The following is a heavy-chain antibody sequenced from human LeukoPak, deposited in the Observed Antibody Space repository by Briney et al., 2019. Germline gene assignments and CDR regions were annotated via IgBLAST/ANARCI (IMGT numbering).Heavy chain of an antibody. Sequence: SQTLSLTCVVSGGSLSGVFSSDVWPWIPQPPGRGLEWIGEINRRGSTNYNPSLKSRVTMSVDTSKNDLSLELTSLTAADTAVYYCARSYYGSGSYYNWFDPWGQGTLVTVSS. J-gene: IGHJ5*02. D-gene: IGHD3-10*01. CDR1: GGSLSGVFSSDV. CDR3: ARSYYGSGSYYNWFDP. CDR2: INRRGST. V-gene: IGHV4-34*01.